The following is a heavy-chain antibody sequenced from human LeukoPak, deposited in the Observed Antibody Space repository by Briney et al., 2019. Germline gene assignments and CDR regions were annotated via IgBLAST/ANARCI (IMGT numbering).Heavy chain of an antibody. D-gene: IGHD3-22*01. CDR3: ARGDYYDSSGYYSEGDY. J-gene: IGHJ4*02. V-gene: IGHV3-30*02. Sequence: GGSLRLSCAASGFTFSSYGMHWVRQAPGKGLEWVAFIRYDGSNKYYADSVKGRFTISRDNSKNTLYLQMNSLRAEDTAVYYCARGDYYDSSGYYSEGDYWGQGTLVTVSS. CDR2: IRYDGSNK. CDR1: GFTFSSYG.